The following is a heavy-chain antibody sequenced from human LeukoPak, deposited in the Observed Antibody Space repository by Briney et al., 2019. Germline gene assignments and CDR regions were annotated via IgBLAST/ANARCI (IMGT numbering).Heavy chain of an antibody. V-gene: IGHV4-4*07. CDR3: ASSKPRYCSSTSCYSDFDY. D-gene: IGHD2-2*01. Sequence: PSETLSLTCTVSGGSISSYYWSWIRQPAGKGLEWIGRIYTSGSTNYNPSLKSRVTMSVDTSENQFSLQLSSVTGADTAVYYCASSKPRYCSSTSCYSDFDYWGQGTLVTVSS. CDR2: IYTSGST. CDR1: GGSISSYY. J-gene: IGHJ4*02.